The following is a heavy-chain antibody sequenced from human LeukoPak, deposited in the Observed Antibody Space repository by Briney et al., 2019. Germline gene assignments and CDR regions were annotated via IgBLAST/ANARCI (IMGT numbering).Heavy chain of an antibody. CDR1: GGSISSDS. CDR3: ARYYYGSGPFDH. CDR2: IHYSGST. V-gene: IGHV4-59*01. D-gene: IGHD3-10*01. Sequence: SETLPLTCTVSGGSISSDSWSWIRQPPGKGLEWIGYIHYSGSTNYNPSLKSRVTISIDTSKNQFSLKLSSVTAADTAVYYCARYYYGSGPFDHYGQGTLAIVSS. J-gene: IGHJ4*02.